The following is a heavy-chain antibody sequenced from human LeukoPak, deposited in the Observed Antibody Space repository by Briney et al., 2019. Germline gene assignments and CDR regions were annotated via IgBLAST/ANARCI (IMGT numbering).Heavy chain of an antibody. D-gene: IGHD1-26*01. V-gene: IGHV1-18*01. CDR3: ARERGSGSYEGLDAFDI. CDR2: ISSYNGYT. Sequence: ASLKVSCMASGYSFTNYGITWVRQAPGQGPEWMGWISSYNGYTKYAQKLQGRVTMTTDRFTNTAYVELRSLRSEDTAVYYCARERGSGSYEGLDAFDIWGQGTMVTVSS. J-gene: IGHJ3*02. CDR1: GYSFTNYG.